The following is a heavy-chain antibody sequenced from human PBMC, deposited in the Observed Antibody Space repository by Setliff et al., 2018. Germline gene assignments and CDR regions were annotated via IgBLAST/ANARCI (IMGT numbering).Heavy chain of an antibody. CDR1: GGPFSDYY. J-gene: IGHJ4*02. D-gene: IGHD3-16*01. CDR2: INPSGTT. V-gene: IGHV4-34*01. Sequence: SETLSPTCTFYGGPFSDYYWGWVRQTPGKGLEWIAEINPSGTTNYIPSLKSRLTISVDTSKRQFSLKLNSVTAADTAVYYCRFWSYVYKNDYWAQGTLVTVSS. CDR3: RFWSYVYKNDY.